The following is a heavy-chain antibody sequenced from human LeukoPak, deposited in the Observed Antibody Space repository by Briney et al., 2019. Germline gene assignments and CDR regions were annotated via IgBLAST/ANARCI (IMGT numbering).Heavy chain of an antibody. J-gene: IGHJ4*02. CDR1: GGSFSGYY. Sequence: PSETLSLTCAVYGGSFSGYYWSWIRQPPGKGLEWIGEINHSGSTNYNPSLKSRVTISVDTSKNQFSLKLSSVTAADTAVYYCARGEPYGPMDYWGQGTLVTVSS. D-gene: IGHD4-17*01. V-gene: IGHV4-34*01. CDR2: INHSGST. CDR3: ARGEPYGPMDY.